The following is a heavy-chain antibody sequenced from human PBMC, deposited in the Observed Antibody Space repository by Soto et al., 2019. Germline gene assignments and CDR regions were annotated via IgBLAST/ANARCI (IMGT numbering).Heavy chain of an antibody. V-gene: IGHV1-58*01. CDR3: ASDRRPYNWNYEERDAFDI. CDR2: IVVGNGNT. D-gene: IGHD1-7*01. Sequence: ASVKVSCKASGFTFTSSSVQWVRQARGQRLEWIGWIVVGNGNTNYAQKFQGRVTITRDTSTSTAYMELSSLRSEDTAVYYCASDRRPYNWNYEERDAFDIWG. J-gene: IGHJ3*02. CDR1: GFTFTSSS.